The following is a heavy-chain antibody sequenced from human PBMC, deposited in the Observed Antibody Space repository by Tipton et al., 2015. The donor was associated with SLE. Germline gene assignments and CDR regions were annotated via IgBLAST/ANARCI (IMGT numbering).Heavy chain of an antibody. CDR3: ASVYDSSGYYFYYFDY. D-gene: IGHD3-22*01. CDR2: IYYSGST. V-gene: IGHV4-31*03. CDR1: GGSISSGGYY. Sequence: TLSLTCTVSGGSISSGGYYWSWIRQHPGKGLEWIGYIYYSGSTYYNPSLKSRVTISVDTSKNQFSLKLSSVTAADTAVYYCASVYDSSGYYFYYFDYWGQGTLVTVSS. J-gene: IGHJ4*02.